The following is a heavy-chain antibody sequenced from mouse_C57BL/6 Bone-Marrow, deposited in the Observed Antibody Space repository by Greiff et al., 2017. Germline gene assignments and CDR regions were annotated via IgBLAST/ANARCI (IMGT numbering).Heavy chain of an antibody. D-gene: IGHD1-1*01. CDR2: ISSGSSTI. CDR1: GFTFSDYG. CDR3: AIIATVLGPYAY. J-gene: IGHJ3*01. Sequence: EVQVVESGGGLVKPGGSLKLSCAASGFTFSDYGMHWVRQAPEKGLEWVAYISSGSSTIYYADTVKGRFTISRDNAKNTLFLKMANLRFKDTAMYYCAIIATVLGPYAYWGQGTLVTVSA. V-gene: IGHV5-17*01.